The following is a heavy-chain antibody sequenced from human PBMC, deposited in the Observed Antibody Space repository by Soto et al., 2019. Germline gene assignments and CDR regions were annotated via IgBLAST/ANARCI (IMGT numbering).Heavy chain of an antibody. V-gene: IGHV3-23*01. J-gene: IGHJ5*02. CDR3: AKERLACYSRSSCWFDP. D-gene: IGHD6-6*01. Sequence: GGSLRLSCAASGFTFSSYAMSWVRQAPGKGLEWVSAISGSGGSTYYADSVKGRFTISRDNSKNTLYLQMNSLRAEDTAVYYCAKERLACYSRSSCWFDPWGQGTLVTVSS. CDR1: GFTFSSYA. CDR2: ISGSGGST.